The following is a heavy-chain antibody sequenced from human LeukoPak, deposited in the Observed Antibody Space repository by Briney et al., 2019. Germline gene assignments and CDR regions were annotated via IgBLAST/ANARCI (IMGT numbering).Heavy chain of an antibody. V-gene: IGHV4-59*12. Sequence: SETLSLTCTVSGGSNSSYHCGWLRQPPGKGLEWIGHLLQNGRTDYDPSLKSRVSISLDTSENQFSLKLSSVTAADTAVYYCARARESGVFDYWGQGTPVTVSS. J-gene: IGHJ4*02. CDR3: ARARESGVFDY. CDR2: LLQNGRT. CDR1: GGSNSSYH. D-gene: IGHD3-10*01.